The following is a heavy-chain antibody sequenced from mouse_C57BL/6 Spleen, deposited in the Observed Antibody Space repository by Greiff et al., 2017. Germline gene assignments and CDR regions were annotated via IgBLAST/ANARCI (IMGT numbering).Heavy chain of an antibody. Sequence: QVQLQQPGAELVRPGSSVKLSCKASGYTFTSYWMHWVKQRPIQGLEWIGNIDPSDSETHYNQKFKDKATLTVDKSSSTAYMQLSSLTSEDSAVYYCARHYYGSSYVGVDAMDYWGQGTSVTVSS. CDR2: IDPSDSET. D-gene: IGHD1-1*01. CDR1: GYTFTSYW. J-gene: IGHJ4*01. V-gene: IGHV1-52*01. CDR3: ARHYYGSSYVGVDAMDY.